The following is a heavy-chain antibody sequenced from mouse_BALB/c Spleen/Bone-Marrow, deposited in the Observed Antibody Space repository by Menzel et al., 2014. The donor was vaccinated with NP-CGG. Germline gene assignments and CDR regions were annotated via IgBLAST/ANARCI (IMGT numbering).Heavy chain of an antibody. CDR2: IDTSDSYT. Sequence: VKLQESGAELVMPGASVKMFCKASGYTFTDYWMHWVKQRPGQGLEWIGAIDTSDSYTSYNQKFKGKATLTVDESSSTAYMQLSSLTSEDSAVYYCARGTGWYFDVWGAGTTVTVSS. V-gene: IGHV1-69*01. D-gene: IGHD4-1*01. CDR3: ARGTGWYFDV. J-gene: IGHJ1*01. CDR1: GYTFTDYW.